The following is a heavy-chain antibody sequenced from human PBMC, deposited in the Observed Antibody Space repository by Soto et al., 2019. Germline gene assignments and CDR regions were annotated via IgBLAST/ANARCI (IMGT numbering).Heavy chain of an antibody. Sequence: PGGSLRLSFAASGCTFSNDGMHWVRQAQVKGQERVAIIWYDRSNKYYADPVKGRFTLSTDNSRNNMYLQINTLRAEDKAMYYCAGGDALNNRGQGTMVTV. D-gene: IGHD1-1*01. CDR2: IWYDRSNK. CDR3: AGGDALNN. CDR1: GCTFSNDG. V-gene: IGHV3-33*01. J-gene: IGHJ3*01.